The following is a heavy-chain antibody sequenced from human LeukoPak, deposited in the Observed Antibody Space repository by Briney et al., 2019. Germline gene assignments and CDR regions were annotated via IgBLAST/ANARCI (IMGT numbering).Heavy chain of an antibody. D-gene: IGHD6-13*01. CDR1: GFPFSNFW. CDR2: INPDGTKT. V-gene: IGHV3-7*01. CDR3: ATAPAAADSS. Sequence: PLGGSLRLSCAASGFPFSNFWMTWVRQSPGEGLEWVANINPDGTKTTYVDSVKGRFTISRDNAKNSLFLHMSSLRAEDTAMYYCATAPAAADSSWGQGTLVAVSS. J-gene: IGHJ5*02.